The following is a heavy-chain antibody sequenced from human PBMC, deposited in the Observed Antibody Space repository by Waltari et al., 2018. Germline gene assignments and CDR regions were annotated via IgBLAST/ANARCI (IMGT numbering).Heavy chain of an antibody. D-gene: IGHD3-10*01. Sequence: EGQLVESGGDLVQPGGSLRLSCAASALTFSTNWMHWVRQAPGKGLVGVARINPDGRTTTYADSVSGRFSISRDNAKNTLYLQMNSLTVEDTAVYFCARSMNYGPDYWGRGTLVTVSS. J-gene: IGHJ4*02. V-gene: IGHV3-74*01. CDR3: ARSMNYGPDY. CDR2: INPDGRTT. CDR1: ALTFSTNW.